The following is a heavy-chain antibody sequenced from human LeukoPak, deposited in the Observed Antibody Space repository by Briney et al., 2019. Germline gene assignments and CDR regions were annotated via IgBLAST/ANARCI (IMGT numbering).Heavy chain of an antibody. CDR2: INPSGGST. CDR3: ARDPGGVDYRSWQYVYYYYYMDV. CDR1: GYTFTSYY. D-gene: IGHD4-11*01. V-gene: IGHV1-46*01. J-gene: IGHJ6*03. Sequence: ASVKVSCKASGYTFTSYYMHWVRQAPGQGLEWMGIINPSGGSTSYAQKFQGRVTMTRDMSTSTVYMELSSLRSEDTAVYYCARDPGGVDYRSWQYVYYYYYMDVWGKGTTVTVSS.